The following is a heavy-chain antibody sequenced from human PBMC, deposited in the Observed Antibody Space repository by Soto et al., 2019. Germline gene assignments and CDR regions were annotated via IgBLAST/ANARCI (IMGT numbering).Heavy chain of an antibody. J-gene: IGHJ4*02. Sequence: PGRSLRLSCAASGFTFDDYAMHWVRQAPGKGLEWVSGISWNSGSIGYADSVKGRFTISRDNAKNSLYLQMNSLRAEDTALYYCAKDIKWELEEDYFDYWGQGTLVTGSS. D-gene: IGHD1-26*01. CDR2: ISWNSGSI. CDR3: AKDIKWELEEDYFDY. V-gene: IGHV3-9*01. CDR1: GFTFDDYA.